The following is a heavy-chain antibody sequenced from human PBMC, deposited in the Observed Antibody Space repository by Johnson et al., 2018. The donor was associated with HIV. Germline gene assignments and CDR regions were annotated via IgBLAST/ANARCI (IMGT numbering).Heavy chain of an antibody. D-gene: IGHD3-22*01. CDR1: GFTFSSYA. CDR2: ISGSGGST. CDR3: VKDRITYCYVSSVYYSREPDAFDI. V-gene: IGHV3-23*04. Sequence: VQLVESGGGLVQPGGSLRLSCAASGFTFSSYAMSWVRQAPGKGLEWVSAISGSGGSTYYADSVKGRFTISREDSQNALYMPMNSRSAEDTAVYCCVKDRITYCYVSSVYYSREPDAFDIWCQGTMVTVSS. J-gene: IGHJ3*02.